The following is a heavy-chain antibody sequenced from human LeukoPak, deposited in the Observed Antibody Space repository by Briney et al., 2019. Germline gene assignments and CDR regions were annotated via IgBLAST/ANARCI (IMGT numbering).Heavy chain of an antibody. CDR2: INPNSGGT. CDR3: ARNIVGATTPDDAFDI. J-gene: IGHJ3*02. D-gene: IGHD1-26*01. Sequence: ASVKVSCKAFGYTFTGYYMHWVRQAPGQGLEWMGRINPNSGGTNYAQKFQGRVTMTRDTSISTAYMELSRLRSDDTAVYYCARNIVGATTPDDAFDIWGQGTMVTVSS. CDR1: GYTFTGYY. V-gene: IGHV1-2*06.